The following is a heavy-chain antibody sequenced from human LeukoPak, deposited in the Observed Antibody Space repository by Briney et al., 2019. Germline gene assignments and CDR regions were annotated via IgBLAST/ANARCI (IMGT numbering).Heavy chain of an antibody. D-gene: IGHD1-26*01. J-gene: IGHJ4*02. CDR3: ARGELYSGSQDY. V-gene: IGHV1-2*06. CDR2: INPNSGGT. CDR1: EYTFTGYY. Sequence: ASVKVSCKASEYTFTGYYMHWVRQAPGQGLEWMGRINPNSGGTNYAQKFQGRVTMTRDTSISTAYMELSRLRSDDTAVYYCARGELYSGSQDYWGQGTLVTVSS.